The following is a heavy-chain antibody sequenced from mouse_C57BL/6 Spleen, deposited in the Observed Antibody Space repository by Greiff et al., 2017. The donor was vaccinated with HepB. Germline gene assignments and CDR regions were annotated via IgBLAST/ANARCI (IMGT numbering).Heavy chain of an antibody. Sequence: QVQLQQSGAELVRPGASVTLSCKASGYTFTDYEMHWVMQTPVHGLEWIGAIDPETGGTAYNQKFKGKAILTADKSSSTAYMELRSLTSEDSAVYYCTRNSDYYGSSLDYWGQGTTLTVSS. CDR3: TRNSDYYGSSLDY. V-gene: IGHV1-15*01. CDR1: GYTFTDYE. CDR2: IDPETGGT. D-gene: IGHD1-1*01. J-gene: IGHJ2*01.